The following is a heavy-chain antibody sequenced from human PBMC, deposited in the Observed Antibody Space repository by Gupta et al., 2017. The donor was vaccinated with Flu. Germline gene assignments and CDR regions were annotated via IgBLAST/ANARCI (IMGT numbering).Heavy chain of an antibody. Sequence: EVQLVESGGGLVQPGGSLRLSCAASGFTVSSNYMSWVRQAPGKGLEWVSVIYSGGSTYYADSVKGRFTISRHNSKNTLYLQMNSLRAEDTAVYYCASSDSSGYYYGGAFFDYWGQGTLVTVSS. D-gene: IGHD3-22*01. J-gene: IGHJ4*02. V-gene: IGHV3-53*04. CDR2: IYSGGST. CDR3: ASSDSSGYYYGGAFFDY. CDR1: GFTVSSNY.